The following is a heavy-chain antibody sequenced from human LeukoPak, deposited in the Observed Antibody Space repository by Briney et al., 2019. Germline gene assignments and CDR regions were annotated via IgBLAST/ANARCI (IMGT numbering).Heavy chain of an antibody. CDR2: INPNRGGT. D-gene: IGHD6-19*01. V-gene: IGHV1-2*02. J-gene: IGHJ4*02. CDR3: ARDLEQWLAGYYFDY. CDR1: VYTFTGYY. Sequence: ASVTVSCKASVYTFTGYYMHWVRQAPGQGLEWMGWINPNRGGTNYAQKFQGRVTMTRDTSISTAYMELSRLRSDDTAVYYCARDLEQWLAGYYFDYWGQGTLVTVSS.